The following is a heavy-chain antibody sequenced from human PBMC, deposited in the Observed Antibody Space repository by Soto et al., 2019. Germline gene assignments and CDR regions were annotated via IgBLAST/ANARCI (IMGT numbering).Heavy chain of an antibody. D-gene: IGHD2-8*02. V-gene: IGHV4-31*03. CDR1: GGSFTSGGSY. CDR2: IYYSGST. CDR3: ARATSFSGHHGY. J-gene: IGHJ4*02. Sequence: LQLQESGPGLVKPSQTLSLACTVSGGSFTSGGSYWSWIRKLPGKGLEGIGYIYYSGSTSYNPSLKSRFTISLDTSKNQFSLKLSSVTAADTAVYYCARATSFSGHHGYWGQGTLVTVSS.